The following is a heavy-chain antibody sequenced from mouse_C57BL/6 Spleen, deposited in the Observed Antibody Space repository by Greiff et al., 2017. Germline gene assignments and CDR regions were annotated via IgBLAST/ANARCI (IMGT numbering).Heavy chain of an antibody. D-gene: IGHD2-1*01. CDR2: IYPGDGDT. CDR3: ARGHYGNLDY. V-gene: IGHV1-82*01. CDR1: GYAFSSSW. Sequence: QVQLKQSGPELVKPGASVKISCKASGYAFSSSWMNWVKQRPGKGLEWIGRIYPGDGDTNYNGKFKGKATLTADKSSSTAYMQLSSLTSEDSAVYFFARGHYGNLDYWGQGTTLTVSS. J-gene: IGHJ2*01.